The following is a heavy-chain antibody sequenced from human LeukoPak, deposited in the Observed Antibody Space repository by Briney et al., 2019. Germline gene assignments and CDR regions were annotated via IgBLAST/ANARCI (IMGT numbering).Heavy chain of an antibody. CDR1: GGSISSYY. CDR2: IYYSGST. Sequence: SETLSLTCTVSGGSISSYYWSWIRQPPGKGLEWIGYIYYSGSTNYNPSLKSRVTISVDTSKNQFSLKLSSVTAADTAVYYCARHQYYYYYYGMDVWGQGTTVTVSS. CDR3: ARHQYYYYYYGMDV. V-gene: IGHV4-59*08. J-gene: IGHJ6*02.